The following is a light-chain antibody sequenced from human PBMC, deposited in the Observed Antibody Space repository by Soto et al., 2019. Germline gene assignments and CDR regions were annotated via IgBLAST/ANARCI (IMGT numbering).Light chain of an antibody. CDR3: HQHNNWWT. Sequence: DVQMTQSPSTLSAFVGDTVTITCRASQSIDTWLAWHQQKPGKAPKLLIYKASSLASGVPSRFSGSGSGTEFTLTITSLQSEDFGVYYCHQHNNWWTFGQGTKVDIK. J-gene: IGKJ1*01. CDR2: KAS. V-gene: IGKV1-5*03. CDR1: QSIDTW.